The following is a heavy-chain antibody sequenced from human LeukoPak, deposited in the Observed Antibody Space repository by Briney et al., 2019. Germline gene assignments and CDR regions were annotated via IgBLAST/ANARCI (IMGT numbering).Heavy chain of an antibody. Sequence: ASVKVSCKASGYTFTGYYMHWVRQAPGQGLEWMGWINPNSGGTNYAQKFQGRVTMTRDTSISTAYMELSSLRSEGTAVYYCARDHYHKIHSVMVTAPDYWGQGTLVIVSS. CDR3: ARDHYHKIHSVMVTAPDY. V-gene: IGHV1-2*02. CDR2: INPNSGGT. CDR1: GYTFTGYY. D-gene: IGHD2-21*02. J-gene: IGHJ4*02.